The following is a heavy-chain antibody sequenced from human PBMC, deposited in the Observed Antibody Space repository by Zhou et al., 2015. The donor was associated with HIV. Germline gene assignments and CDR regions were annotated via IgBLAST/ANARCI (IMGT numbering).Heavy chain of an antibody. CDR3: AETTVTTLRDYYYYYGMDV. CDR1: GGTFSSYA. CDR2: IIPIFGTA. V-gene: IGHV1-69*01. J-gene: IGHJ6*02. D-gene: IGHD4-17*01. Sequence: QVQLVQSGAEVKKPGSSVKVSCKASGGTFSSYAISWVRQAPGQGLEWMGGIIPIFGTANYAQKFQGRVTITADESTSTAYMELSSLRSEDTAVYYCAETTVTTLRDYYYYYGMDVWGQGTTVTVSS.